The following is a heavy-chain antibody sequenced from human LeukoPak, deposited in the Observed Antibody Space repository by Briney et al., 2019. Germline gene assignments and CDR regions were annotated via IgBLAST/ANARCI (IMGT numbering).Heavy chain of an antibody. D-gene: IGHD1-1*01. Sequence: GGSLRLSCAASGFTFSSYEMNWVRQAPGKGLEWVSYISSSGSTIYYADSVKGRFTISRDNAKNSLYLQMNSLRAEDTAVYYCARSRYNWNDAFDYWGQGTLVTFSS. J-gene: IGHJ4*02. CDR2: ISSSGSTI. V-gene: IGHV3-48*03. CDR1: GFTFSSYE. CDR3: ARSRYNWNDAFDY.